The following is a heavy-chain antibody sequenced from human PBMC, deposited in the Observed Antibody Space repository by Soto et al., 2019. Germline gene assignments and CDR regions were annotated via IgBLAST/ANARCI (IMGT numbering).Heavy chain of an antibody. CDR2: VYYSGSA. V-gene: IGHV4-39*01. Sequence: QLQLQESGPGLVKPSETLSLTCTVSGGSISSNGYYWGWIRQPPGKGLEWIGSVYYSGSANYNPSLKSRLTMSVVTSKNQFSLKLISVTAADTAVYYCARRPKRGSYSWCFDYWGQGTLVTVSS. D-gene: IGHD1-26*01. CDR1: GGSISSNGYY. J-gene: IGHJ4*02. CDR3: ARRPKRGSYSWCFDY.